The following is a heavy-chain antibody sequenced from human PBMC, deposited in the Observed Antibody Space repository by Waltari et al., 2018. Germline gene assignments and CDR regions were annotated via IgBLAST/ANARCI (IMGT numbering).Heavy chain of an antibody. Sequence: EVQLVESGGGLVQPGRSLRLSCAASGFTFDDYAMHWVRQAPGKGLEWVEGFSWNSGSIGYADSVKGRFTSSRDNAKNSLYLQMNSLRAEDTALYYCAKARDMVRGFDYWGQGTLVTVSS. V-gene: IGHV3-9*01. CDR1: GFTFDDYA. CDR2: FSWNSGSI. CDR3: AKARDMVRGFDY. J-gene: IGHJ4*02. D-gene: IGHD3-10*01.